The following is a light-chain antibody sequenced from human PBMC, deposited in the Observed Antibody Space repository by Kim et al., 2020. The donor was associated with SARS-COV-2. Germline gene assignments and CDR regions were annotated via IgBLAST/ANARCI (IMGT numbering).Light chain of an antibody. Sequence: SYELTQPPSVSVSPGQTARITCSGDALPKQYAYWYQQKPGQAPVLVIYKDSERPAGIPMRFSGSSSGTTVTLTMSGVQAEEEDDYYSQSADSSGTWVFGGGTQLTVL. J-gene: IGLJ3*02. CDR1: ALPKQY. V-gene: IGLV3-25*02. CDR3: QSADSSGTWV. CDR2: KDS.